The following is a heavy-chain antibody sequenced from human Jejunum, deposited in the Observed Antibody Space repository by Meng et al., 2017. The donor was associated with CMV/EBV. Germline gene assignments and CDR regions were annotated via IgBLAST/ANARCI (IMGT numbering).Heavy chain of an antibody. CDR2: INPGGSTT. J-gene: IGHJ4*02. CDR3: ATAGNYRLDT. Sequence: APGLTFSSYWMPWVRQAPGKGLVWVSRINPGGSTTNYADSVKGRFSISRDNAKNTLYLQMNGLRADDTAVYYCATAGNYRLDTWGQGTLVTVSS. V-gene: IGHV3-74*01. D-gene: IGHD5-24*01. CDR1: GLTFSSYW.